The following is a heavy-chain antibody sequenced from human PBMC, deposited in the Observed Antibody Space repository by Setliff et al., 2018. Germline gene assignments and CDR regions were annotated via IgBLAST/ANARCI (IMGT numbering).Heavy chain of an antibody. CDR1: GYTLSTSV. J-gene: IGHJ3*02. CDR3: ARSFDSGFYHQRDAYDI. CDR2: ISGHTGNT. V-gene: IGHV1-18*01. D-gene: IGHD5-12*01. Sequence: ASVKVSCKASGYTLSTSVISWVRQAPGQGLEWMGWISGHTGNTYYTPKLQGRVTLTTDTSSDTAYLELTGLRSDDTAVYYCARSFDSGFYHQRDAYDIWGRGTLVTVSS.